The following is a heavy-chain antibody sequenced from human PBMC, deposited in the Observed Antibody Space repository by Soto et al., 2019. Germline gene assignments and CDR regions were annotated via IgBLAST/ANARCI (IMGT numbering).Heavy chain of an antibody. V-gene: IGHV4-4*02. D-gene: IGHD1-26*01. CDR3: ARGERVLIYGMDV. CDR2: IYHSGST. J-gene: IGHJ6*02. CDR1: GGSISSSNW. Sequence: QVQLQESGPGLVKPSGTLSLTCAVSGGSISSSNWWSWVRQPPGKGLEWIGEIYHSGSTNYNPYLKSRDTISVDKSKNQFSLKLSSVTAADTAVYYCARGERVLIYGMDVWGQGTTVTVSS.